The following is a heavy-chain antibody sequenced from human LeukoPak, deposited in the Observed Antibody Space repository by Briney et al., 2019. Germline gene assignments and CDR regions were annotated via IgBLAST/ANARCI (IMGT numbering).Heavy chain of an antibody. V-gene: IGHV3-21*01. CDR2: FSSSSSYI. CDR1: GFTFTSYT. CDR3: ARDPAVAGKGAGYGMDV. J-gene: IGHJ6*02. Sequence: GGSLRLSCAASGFTFTSYTMNWVRPAPGKGLEWVSSFSSSSSYIYYADSVRGRFTISRDNAKNSLYLQMNSLRAEDTAVYSCARDPAVAGKGAGYGMDVWGQGTTVTVSS. D-gene: IGHD6-19*01.